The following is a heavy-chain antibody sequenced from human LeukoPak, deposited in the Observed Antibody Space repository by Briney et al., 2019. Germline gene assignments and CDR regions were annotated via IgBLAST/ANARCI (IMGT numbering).Heavy chain of an antibody. CDR1: GFTFSLYT. CDR3: VRDAFGAHFDY. J-gene: IGHJ4*02. CDR2: LTPGGDNDI. V-gene: IGHV3-21*06. D-gene: IGHD3-16*01. Sequence: GGSLRLSCIASGFTFSLYTMNWVRQAPGKGLEWVSTLTPGGDNDIHYADSVKGRFTISRDNSKNSLYLQMNSLRADDTAVYYCVRDAFGAHFDYWGQGTLVTV.